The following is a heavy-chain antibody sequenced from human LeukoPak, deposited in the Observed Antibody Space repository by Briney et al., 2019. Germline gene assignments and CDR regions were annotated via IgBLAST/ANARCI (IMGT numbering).Heavy chain of an antibody. V-gene: IGHV3-43*02. Sequence: GGSLRLSCAASGFTFEDYAIHWVRQAPGKGLEWVSLISGDGYSTYYADSVKGRFTISRDNSKNSLYLQMNSLRSEDTALYYCAKDITTLFGVVNYFDYWGQGTLVTVSS. D-gene: IGHD3-3*01. CDR3: AKDITTLFGVVNYFDY. J-gene: IGHJ4*02. CDR1: GFTFEDYA. CDR2: ISGDGYST.